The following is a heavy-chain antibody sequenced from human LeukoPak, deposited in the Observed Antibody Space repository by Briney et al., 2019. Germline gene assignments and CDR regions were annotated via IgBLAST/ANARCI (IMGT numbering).Heavy chain of an antibody. J-gene: IGHJ4*02. D-gene: IGHD5-18*01. Sequence: ASVRVSCKASGYTFTSYGISWVRQAPGQGLEWMGWISAYNGNTNYAQKLQGRVTMTTDTSTSTAYMELRSLRSDDTAVYYCATDVDTAMGFDYWGQGTLVTVSS. CDR1: GYTFTSYG. CDR3: ATDVDTAMGFDY. CDR2: ISAYNGNT. V-gene: IGHV1-18*01.